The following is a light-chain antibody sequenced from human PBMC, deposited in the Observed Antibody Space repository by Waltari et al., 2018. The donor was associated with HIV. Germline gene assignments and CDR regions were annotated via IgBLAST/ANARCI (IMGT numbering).Light chain of an antibody. Sequence: QSALTQPRSVSGSPGQSVTISCTGTSSDIGHFAYVPWYQQYPGKAPKVIIYEVSPRPSGVPDRFTASKSGITASLTISGLQDEDEADYYCCSYAGTYTYVFGTGTTVTVL. V-gene: IGLV2-11*01. CDR3: CSYAGTYTYV. CDR2: EVS. J-gene: IGLJ1*01. CDR1: SSDIGHFAY.